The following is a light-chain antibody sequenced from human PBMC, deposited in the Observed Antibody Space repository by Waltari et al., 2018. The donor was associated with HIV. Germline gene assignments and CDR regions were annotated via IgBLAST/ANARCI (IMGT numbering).Light chain of an antibody. V-gene: IGLV2-14*03. CDR2: DAS. CDR3: SSFSITSTLVV. J-gene: IGLJ2*01. Sequence: QSALTQPASVSGSPGQSITIACTGTSSDIGGSTYVSWYQQHPGKAPKLMIFDASNRPSGISIRFAGSKSGNTASLTISGLQADDEAHYFCSSFSITSTLVVFGGGTKLTVL. CDR1: SSDIGGSTY.